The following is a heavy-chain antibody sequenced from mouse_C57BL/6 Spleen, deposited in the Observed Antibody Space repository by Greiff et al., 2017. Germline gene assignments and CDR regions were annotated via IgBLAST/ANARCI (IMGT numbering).Heavy chain of an antibody. Sequence: VQLKESGAELVKPGASVKISCKASGYAFSSYWMNWVKQRPGKGLEWIGQIYPGDGDTNYNGKFKGKATLTADKSSSTAYMQLSSLTSEDSAVYFCARSYYDYDGFAYWGQGTTLTVSS. D-gene: IGHD2-4*01. CDR2: IYPGDGDT. V-gene: IGHV1-80*01. J-gene: IGHJ2*01. CDR3: ARSYYDYDGFAY. CDR1: GYAFSSYW.